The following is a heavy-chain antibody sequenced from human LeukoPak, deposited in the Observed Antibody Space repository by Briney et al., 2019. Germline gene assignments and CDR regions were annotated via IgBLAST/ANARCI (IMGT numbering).Heavy chain of an antibody. V-gene: IGHV3-23*01. J-gene: IGHJ4*02. CDR1: GLTFSQYA. D-gene: IGHD1-14*01. CDR3: VKDRCDRATCPEV. CDR2: ISNSGDST. Sequence: AGGSLRLSCVGSGLTFSQYAMSWVRQAPGEGLQWVSGISNSGDSTYYLDSVKGRFTISRDNSKNTLHLQMSSLRAEDTALYYCVKDRCDRATCPEVWGQGTLVTVSS.